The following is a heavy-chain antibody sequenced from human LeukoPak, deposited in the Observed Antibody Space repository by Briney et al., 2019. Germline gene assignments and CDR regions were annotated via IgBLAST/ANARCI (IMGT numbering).Heavy chain of an antibody. J-gene: IGHJ4*02. CDR3: ARCGAAVTTHFSH. CDR1: GYSFSIYG. D-gene: IGHD4-17*01. CDR2: ISASDGTT. Sequence: ASVKVSGKASGYSFSIYGITWARQAPGQGLEYLGWISASDGTTNYAQKVQDRVTMTTDTSTSTAYLELRSLRSEDTAVYYCARCGAAVTTHFSHWGQGTLVTVSS. V-gene: IGHV1-18*01.